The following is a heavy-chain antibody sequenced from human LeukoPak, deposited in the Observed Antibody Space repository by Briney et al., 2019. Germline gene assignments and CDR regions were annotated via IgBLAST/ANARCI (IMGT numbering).Heavy chain of an antibody. CDR3: TTDSYSGSYYGEFDP. CDR1: GFTFSNAW. D-gene: IGHD1-26*01. CDR2: IKSKTDGGTT. V-gene: IGHV3-15*01. J-gene: IGHJ5*02. Sequence: GGSLRLSCAASGFTFSNAWMSWVRQAPGKGLEWVGRIKSKTDGGTTDYAAPVKGRFTISRDDSKNTLYLQMNSLKTEDTAVHYCTTDSYSGSYYGEFDPWGQGTLVTVSS.